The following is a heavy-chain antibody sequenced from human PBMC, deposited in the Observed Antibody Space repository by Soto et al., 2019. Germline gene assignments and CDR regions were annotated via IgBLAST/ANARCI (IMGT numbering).Heavy chain of an antibody. Sequence: QLQLQESGPGLVKPSETLSLTCTVSGGSISSSSYYWGWIRQPPGKGLEWIGSIYYSGSTYYNPSLKSRVTISVDTSKNQFSLKLSSVTAADTAVYYCARHRGNYGSGTYYYYGMDVWGQGTTVTVSS. V-gene: IGHV4-39*01. CDR3: ARHRGNYGSGTYYYYGMDV. J-gene: IGHJ6*02. CDR2: IYYSGST. D-gene: IGHD3-10*01. CDR1: GGSISSSSYY.